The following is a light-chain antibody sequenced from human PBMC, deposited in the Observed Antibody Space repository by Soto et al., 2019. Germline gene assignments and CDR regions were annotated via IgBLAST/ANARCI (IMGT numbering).Light chain of an antibody. Sequence: DIQMTQSPSTLSASVGDRVTITCRASQSISSWLAWYQQKPGKAPKLLIYKASSIESGVPSRFSGSGSGTEFTLTISSLQPDDFATYYCQQYNSYSQTFGQGTKVDIK. V-gene: IGKV1-5*03. CDR3: QQYNSYSQT. CDR1: QSISSW. J-gene: IGKJ1*01. CDR2: KAS.